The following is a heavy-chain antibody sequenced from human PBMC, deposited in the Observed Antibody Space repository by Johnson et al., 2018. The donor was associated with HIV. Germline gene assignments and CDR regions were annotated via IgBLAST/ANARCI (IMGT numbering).Heavy chain of an antibody. CDR1: GFTFDDYA. D-gene: IGHD3-16*01. CDR2: ISWNSGSI. V-gene: IGHV3-9*01. J-gene: IGHJ3*01. CDR3: VRTSCTGARCLGYDPFDV. Sequence: VQLVESGGGLVQPGRSLRLSCAASGFTFDDYAMHWVRQAPGKGLEWVSGISWNSGSIGHADSVKGRFTISRDNAKNTLFLEMKSLRAEDTAVYYCVRTSCTGARCLGYDPFDVWGQGTMVTVSS.